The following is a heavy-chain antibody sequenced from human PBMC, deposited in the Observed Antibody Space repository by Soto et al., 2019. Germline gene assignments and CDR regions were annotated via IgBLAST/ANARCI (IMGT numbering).Heavy chain of an antibody. D-gene: IGHD3-22*01. CDR3: AKLAPGYYYDSSGYFTFDY. J-gene: IGHJ4*02. CDR1: GFTFSSYA. CDR2: ISGSGGST. Sequence: GGSLRLSCAASGFTFSSYAMSWVRQAPGKGLEWVSAISGSGGSTYYADSVKGRFTISRDNSKNTLYLQMNSLRAEDTAVYYCAKLAPGYYYDSSGYFTFDYWGQGTLVTVSS. V-gene: IGHV3-23*01.